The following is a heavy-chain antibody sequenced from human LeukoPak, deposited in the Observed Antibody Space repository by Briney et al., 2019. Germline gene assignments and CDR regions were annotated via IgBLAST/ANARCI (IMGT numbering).Heavy chain of an antibody. D-gene: IGHD4-17*01. Sequence: GGSLRLSCAASGFTFSSYSMNWVRQAPGKGLEWVSSISSSSSYIYYADSVKGRFTISRDNAKNSLYLRMNSLRAEDTAVYYCAREDYGDYPSFDYWGQGTLVTVSS. V-gene: IGHV3-21*01. CDR1: GFTFSSYS. CDR3: AREDYGDYPSFDY. CDR2: ISSSSSYI. J-gene: IGHJ4*02.